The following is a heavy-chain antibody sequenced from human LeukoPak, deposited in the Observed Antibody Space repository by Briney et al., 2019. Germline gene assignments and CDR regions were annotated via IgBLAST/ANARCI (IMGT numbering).Heavy chain of an antibody. Sequence: PSETLSLTCTVSGGSISRYYWSWIRQPPGKGLEWIGYIYYSGGTNYNPSLKSRVTISVDTSKNQFSLKLSSVTAADTAVYYCARDRRYYDSSGTVYYDGMDVWGQGTMVTVSS. CDR3: ARDRRYYDSSGTVYYDGMDV. CDR1: GGSISRYY. D-gene: IGHD3-22*01. J-gene: IGHJ6*02. V-gene: IGHV4-59*01. CDR2: IYYSGGT.